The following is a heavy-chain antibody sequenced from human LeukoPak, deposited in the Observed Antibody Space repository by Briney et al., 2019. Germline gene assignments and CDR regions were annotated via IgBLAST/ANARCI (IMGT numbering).Heavy chain of an antibody. CDR1: GFTFSDYY. CDR2: ISSSGSTI. D-gene: IGHD3-10*01. CDR3: ARGPIGELLLNWFDP. V-gene: IGHV3-11*04. Sequence: GGSLRLSCAASGFTFSDYYMSWIRQAPGKGLEWVSYISSSGSTIYYADSVKGRFTISGDNAKNSLYLQMNSLRAEDTAVYYCARGPIGELLLNWFDPWGQGTLVTVSS. J-gene: IGHJ5*02.